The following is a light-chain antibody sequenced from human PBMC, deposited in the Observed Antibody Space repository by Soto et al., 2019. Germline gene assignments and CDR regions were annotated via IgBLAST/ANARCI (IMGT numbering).Light chain of an antibody. Sequence: EIVLTQSPGTLSLSPGERATPSCRAGQSFSNNYLAWYQQKPGQAPRLLIYDASSRATGIPDRFSGSGSGTDFTLTISRLEPEDFAVYYCQQYGRSPGLFTFGPGTKVDIK. J-gene: IGKJ3*01. CDR1: QSFSNNY. CDR3: QQYGRSPGLFT. CDR2: DAS. V-gene: IGKV3-20*01.